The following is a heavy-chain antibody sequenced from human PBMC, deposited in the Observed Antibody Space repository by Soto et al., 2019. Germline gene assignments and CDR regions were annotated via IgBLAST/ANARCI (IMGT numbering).Heavy chain of an antibody. D-gene: IGHD3-22*01. CDR2: IKQDGSEK. CDR3: ARRGSHYYDSSGYYYFDY. Sequence: GGSLRLSCAASGFTFSSYWMSWVRQAPGKGLEWVANIKQDGSEKYYVDSVKGRFTISRDNAKNSLYLQMNSLRAEDTAVYYCARRGSHYYDSSGYYYFDYWGQGTLVTVSS. V-gene: IGHV3-7*05. J-gene: IGHJ4*02. CDR1: GFTFSSYW.